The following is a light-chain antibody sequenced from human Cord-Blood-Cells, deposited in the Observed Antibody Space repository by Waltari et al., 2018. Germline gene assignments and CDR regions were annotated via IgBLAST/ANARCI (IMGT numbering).Light chain of an antibody. CDR3: QKYNSAPRT. J-gene: IGKJ1*01. Sequence: DIQMTQSPSSLSASVGDRVTITCRASQGISNYLAWYQQQPGKVPKLLIYAASTLQSGVPCRGSGSGSGTDFTLTISGLQPEDVASYYCQKYNSAPRTVGQGTKVEIK. CDR1: QGISNY. CDR2: AAS. V-gene: IGKV1-27*01.